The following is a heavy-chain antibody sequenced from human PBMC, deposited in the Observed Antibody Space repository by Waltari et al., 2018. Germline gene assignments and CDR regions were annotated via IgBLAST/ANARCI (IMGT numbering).Heavy chain of an antibody. V-gene: IGHV4-38-2*01. D-gene: IGHD6-19*01. CDR2: THHDGTT. CDR1: GHSIRSEYF. J-gene: IGHJ4*02. Sequence: QVQLQESGPGLVKPSETLSLTCAVFGHSIRSEYFWGWIRQPQGKGLEWIGTTHHDGTTFYSPSLQNRITISLDTSNNQFSLRLRSMTAADTAVYYCAAVAWHYSVRIDYWGQGTLVTVSS. CDR3: AAVAWHYSVRIDY.